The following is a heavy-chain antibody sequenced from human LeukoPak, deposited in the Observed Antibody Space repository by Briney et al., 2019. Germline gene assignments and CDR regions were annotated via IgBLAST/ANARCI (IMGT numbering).Heavy chain of an antibody. CDR1: GFTFSNAW. CDR2: IKSETDGGTT. J-gene: IGHJ4*02. CDR3: TTTFYPPFYYFDY. D-gene: IGHD2/OR15-2a*01. Sequence: GGSLRPSCAASGFTFSNAWMSWVRQAPGKGLEWVGRIKSETDGGTTDYAAPVKGRFTISRDDSKNTLYLQMNSLKTEDTAVYYCTTTFYPPFYYFDYWGQGTLVTVSS. V-gene: IGHV3-15*01.